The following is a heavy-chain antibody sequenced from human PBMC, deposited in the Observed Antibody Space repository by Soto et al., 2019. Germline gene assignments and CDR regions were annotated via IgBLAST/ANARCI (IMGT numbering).Heavy chain of an antibody. CDR2: ISGSGGST. J-gene: IGHJ4*02. Sequence: EVQLLESGGDLVQPGGSLRLSCAASGFTFSGYAMSWVRQAPGKGLEWVSGISGSGGSTYYADSVKGRFTISRDNSKNTLYLQMNSLRAEDTAVYYCAKGPKTIAAAALDYWGQGTLVTVSS. V-gene: IGHV3-23*01. CDR3: AKGPKTIAAAALDY. CDR1: GFTFSGYA. D-gene: IGHD6-13*01.